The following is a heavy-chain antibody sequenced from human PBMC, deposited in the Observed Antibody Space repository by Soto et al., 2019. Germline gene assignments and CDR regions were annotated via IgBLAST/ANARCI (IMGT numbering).Heavy chain of an antibody. J-gene: IGHJ6*02. CDR1: GYSFTSYW. D-gene: IGHD6-19*01. V-gene: IGHV5-51*01. Sequence: PGESLKISCKGSGYSFTSYWIGWVRQMPGKGLEWMGIIYPGDSDTRYSPSFQGQVTISADKSISTAYLQWSSLKASDTAMYYCARYKAVAGPAYYYYGMDVWGQGTTVTVS. CDR2: IYPGDSDT. CDR3: ARYKAVAGPAYYYYGMDV.